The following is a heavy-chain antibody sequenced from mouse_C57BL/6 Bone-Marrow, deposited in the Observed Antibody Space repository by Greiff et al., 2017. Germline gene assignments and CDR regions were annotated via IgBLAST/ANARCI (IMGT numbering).Heavy chain of an antibody. D-gene: IGHD1-1*01. Sequence: EVKLMESGPELVKPGASVKISCKASGYSFTGYYMNWVKQSPEKSLEWIGEINPSTGGTTYNQKFKAKATLTVDKSSSTAYMQLKSLTSEDSAVYYCASTTVPATGYFDVWGTGTTVTVSS. CDR2: INPSTGGT. CDR1: GYSFTGYY. J-gene: IGHJ1*03. V-gene: IGHV1-42*01. CDR3: ASTTVPATGYFDV.